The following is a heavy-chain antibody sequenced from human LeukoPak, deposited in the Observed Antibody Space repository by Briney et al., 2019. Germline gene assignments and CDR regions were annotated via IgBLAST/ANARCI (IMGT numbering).Heavy chain of an antibody. Sequence: PGGSLRLSCAASGFTVSTNYMTWVRQAPGKGLEWVSVIYSGGSTYYADSVKGRFTISRDNSKNTLYLQMNSLRAEDTAVYYCASHGSGSSFFDYWGQGTLVTVSS. CDR3: ASHGSGSSFFDY. V-gene: IGHV3-66*04. CDR1: GFTVSTNY. J-gene: IGHJ4*02. CDR2: IYSGGST. D-gene: IGHD3-10*01.